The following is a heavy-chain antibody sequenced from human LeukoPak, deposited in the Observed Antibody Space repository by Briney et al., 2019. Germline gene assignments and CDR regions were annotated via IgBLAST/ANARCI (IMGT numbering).Heavy chain of an antibody. Sequence: SETLSLTCTVSGGSISSGSYYWRWVRQPAGTGLEWIGRIYTSGSTNYNPSLKSRVTISVDTSKNKFSLKLSSVTPADTAVYYCARADYYDSSDSVEVYYYYYMDVWGKGTTVTVSS. CDR3: ARADYYDSSDSVEVYYYYYMDV. CDR2: IYTSGST. J-gene: IGHJ6*03. CDR1: GGSISSGSYY. V-gene: IGHV4-61*02. D-gene: IGHD3-22*01.